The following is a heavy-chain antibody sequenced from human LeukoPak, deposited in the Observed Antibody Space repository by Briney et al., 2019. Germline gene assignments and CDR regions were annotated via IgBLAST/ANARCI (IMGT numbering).Heavy chain of an antibody. CDR3: ARGYTNYGDYEY. V-gene: IGHV3-33*01. CDR2: IWFDGNKK. J-gene: IGHJ4*02. CDR1: GFTFSSYG. D-gene: IGHD4-17*01. Sequence: SGGSLRLSCAASGFTFSSYGMHWVRQAPGKGLEWVAVIWFDGNKKYYTDSVKGRFTISRDNSKNTLYLQMNSLRAEDTAMYYCARGYTNYGDYEYWGQGTLVTVSS.